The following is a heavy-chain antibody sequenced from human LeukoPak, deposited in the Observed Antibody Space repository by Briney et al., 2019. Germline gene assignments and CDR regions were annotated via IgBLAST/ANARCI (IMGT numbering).Heavy chain of an antibody. CDR1: GGTFSSYA. D-gene: IGHD1-26*01. J-gene: IGHJ6*02. CDR3: AGGGVGAMYYYYYGMDV. Sequence: GASVKVSCKASGGTFSSYAISWVRQAPGQGLEWMGRIIPILGIANYAQKFQGRVTITADKSTSTAYMELSSLRSEDTAVYYCAGGGVGAMYYYYYGMDVWGQGTTVTVFS. V-gene: IGHV1-69*04. CDR2: IIPILGIA.